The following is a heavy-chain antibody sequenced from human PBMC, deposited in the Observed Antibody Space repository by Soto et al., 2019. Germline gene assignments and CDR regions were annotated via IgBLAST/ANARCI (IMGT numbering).Heavy chain of an antibody. CDR3: ARGYDYDSSGYYLCYFDY. J-gene: IGHJ4*02. CDR1: GGSISSGGYY. D-gene: IGHD3-22*01. V-gene: IGHV4-31*03. CDR2: IYYSGST. Sequence: SETLSLTCTVSGGSISSGGYYWSWIRQHPGKGLEWIGYIYYSGSTYYNPSLKSRVTISVDTSKNQFSLKLSSVTAADTAVYYCARGYDYDSSGYYLCYFDYWGQGTLVTVSS.